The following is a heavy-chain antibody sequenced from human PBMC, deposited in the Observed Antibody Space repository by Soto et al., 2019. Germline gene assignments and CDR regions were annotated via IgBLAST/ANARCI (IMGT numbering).Heavy chain of an antibody. J-gene: IGHJ5*02. CDR3: ARRHGFDP. Sequence: QVQLVQAGSEVKKPGSSVKVSCKASVGTFSSYAISWVRQAPGQGLEWMGGIIPIFGTANYAQKFQGRVTINAYESTRKAYMELSSLRSEDPAVYYWARRHGFDPWGQGTLVTVSS. CDR2: IIPIFGTA. CDR1: VGTFSSYA. V-gene: IGHV1-69*01.